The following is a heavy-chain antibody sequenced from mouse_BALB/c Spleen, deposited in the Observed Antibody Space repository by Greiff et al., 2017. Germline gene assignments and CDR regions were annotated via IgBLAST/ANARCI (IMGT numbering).Heavy chain of an antibody. J-gene: IGHJ4*01. V-gene: IGHV2-6-5*01. CDR2: IWGGGST. D-gene: IGHD2-10*01. CDR1: GFSLTDYG. CDR3: ANLGLPYYAMDY. Sequence: QVQLQQSGPGLVAPSQSLSITCTVSGFSLTDYGVSWIRQPPGKGLEWLGVIWGGGSTYYNSALKSRLSISKDNSKSQVFLKMNSLQTDDTAMYYCANLGLPYYAMDYWGQGTSVTVSS.